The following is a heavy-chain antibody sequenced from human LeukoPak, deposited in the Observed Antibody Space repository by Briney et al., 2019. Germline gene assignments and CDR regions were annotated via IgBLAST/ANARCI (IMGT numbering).Heavy chain of an antibody. V-gene: IGHV4-39*01. CDR2: IYYSGST. Sequence: PSETLSLTCTVSGGSISSSSYCWGWIRQPPGKGLEWIGSIYYSGSTYYNPSLRSRVTISVDASKNQFSLKLSSVTAADTAVYYCARLRDYYYYHMDVWGKGTTVTISS. CDR3: ARLRDYYYYHMDV. CDR1: GGSISSSSYC. J-gene: IGHJ6*03.